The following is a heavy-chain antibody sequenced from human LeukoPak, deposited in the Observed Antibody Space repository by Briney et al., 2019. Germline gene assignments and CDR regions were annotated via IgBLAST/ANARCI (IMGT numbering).Heavy chain of an antibody. CDR3: ARHTATGSPLHY. CDR2: RYYSGST. Sequence: SETLSLTCTVSGGSISSSAYYWGWIRQPPRKGLEWIGSRYYSGSTYYNPSLKTRVTISVDTSKNQFSLNLSSVTAADTAVYYCARHTATGSPLHYWGQGTLVTVSS. D-gene: IGHD5-18*01. J-gene: IGHJ4*02. CDR1: GGSISSSAYY. V-gene: IGHV4-39*01.